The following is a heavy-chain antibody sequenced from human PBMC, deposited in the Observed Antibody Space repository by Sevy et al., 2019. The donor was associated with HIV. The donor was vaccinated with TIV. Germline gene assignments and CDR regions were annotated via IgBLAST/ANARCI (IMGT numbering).Heavy chain of an antibody. V-gene: IGHV3-48*01. J-gene: IGHJ4*02. D-gene: IGHD4-17*01. CDR3: ARDNGDYFLSTSVFDY. Sequence: GGSLRLSCAASGFTFSSYSMNWVRQAPGKGLEWVSYISSGFSTIHYADSVKGRFTISRDNAKNSLYLQMNRLRAEDMAVYYCARDNGDYFLSTSVFDYWGQGTLVTVSS. CDR1: GFTFSSYS. CDR2: ISSGFSTI.